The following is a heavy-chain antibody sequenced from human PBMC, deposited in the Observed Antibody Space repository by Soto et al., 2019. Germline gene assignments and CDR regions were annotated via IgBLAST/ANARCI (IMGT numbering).Heavy chain of an antibody. V-gene: IGHV4-30-4*01. Sequence: QVQLQESGPGLVKPSQTLSLTCTVSGGSISSGDYYWSWIRQPPGKGLEWIGYIYNSGSTYYNPSLKTRVTISVATSKNQFSLKPSSVTAADTAVYYCARERPDGARLDPWGQGTLVTVSS. J-gene: IGHJ5*02. D-gene: IGHD6-6*01. CDR3: ARERPDGARLDP. CDR2: IYNSGST. CDR1: GGSISSGDYY.